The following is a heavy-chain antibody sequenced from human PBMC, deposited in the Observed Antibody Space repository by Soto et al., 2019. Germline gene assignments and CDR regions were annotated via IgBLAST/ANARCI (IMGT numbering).Heavy chain of an antibody. Sequence: ASVKVSCKASGYTFTCYGISWVRQALGQGLEWMGWISAYNGNTNYAQKLQGRVTMTTDTSTSTAYMELRSLRSDDTAVYYCARDPLPPNADYWGQGTLVTVSS. CDR3: ARDPLPPNADY. V-gene: IGHV1-18*01. CDR1: GYTFTCYG. CDR2: ISAYNGNT. J-gene: IGHJ4*02.